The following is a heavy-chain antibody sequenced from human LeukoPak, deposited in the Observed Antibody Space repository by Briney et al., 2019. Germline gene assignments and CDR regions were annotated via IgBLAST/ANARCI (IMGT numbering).Heavy chain of an antibody. D-gene: IGHD3-3*01. V-gene: IGHV4-61*02. CDR1: GGSVNSGRYY. Sequence: PSQTVSLTCTVSGGSVNSGRYYWSWIRQPAGKGLEWIGRIYTSGSTNYNPSLKSRVTMSVDTSKNQFSLRLSSVTAADTAVYYCARDDFDYNDLVSVIHIWGQGTMVTVSS. J-gene: IGHJ3*02. CDR2: IYTSGST. CDR3: ARDDFDYNDLVSVIHI.